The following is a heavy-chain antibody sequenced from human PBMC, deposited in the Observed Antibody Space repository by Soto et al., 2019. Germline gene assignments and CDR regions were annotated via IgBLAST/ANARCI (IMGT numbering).Heavy chain of an antibody. CDR3: ATEITGTTLAFDI. CDR2: IYSGGST. V-gene: IGHV3-53*04. J-gene: IGHJ3*02. D-gene: IGHD1-20*01. Sequence: GGSLRLSCAASGFTVSSNYMSWVRQAPGKGLEWVSVIYSGGSTYYADSVKGRFTISRHNSKNTLYLQMNSLRAEDTAVYYCATEITGTTLAFDIWGQGTMVTVSS. CDR1: GFTVSSNY.